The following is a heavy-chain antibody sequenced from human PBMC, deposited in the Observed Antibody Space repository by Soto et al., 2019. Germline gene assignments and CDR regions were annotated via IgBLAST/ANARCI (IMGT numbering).Heavy chain of an antibody. CDR1: GFTFSSYA. V-gene: IGHV3-64*01. D-gene: IGHD3-10*01. J-gene: IGHJ5*02. CDR2: ISSNGGST. Sequence: GGSLRLSCAASGFTFSSYAMHWVRQAPGKGLEYVSAISSNGGSTYYANSVKGRFTISRDNSKNTLYLQMGSLRAEDMAVYYCARESGGSGGSGSYFNWFDPWGQGTLVTVSS. CDR3: ARESGGSGGSGSYFNWFDP.